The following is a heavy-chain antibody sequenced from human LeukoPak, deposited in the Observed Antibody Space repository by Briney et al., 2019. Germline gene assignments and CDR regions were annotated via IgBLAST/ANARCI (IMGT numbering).Heavy chain of an antibody. V-gene: IGHV1-8*03. Sequence: GASVKVSCKASGYTFTSYDINCVRQATVQGLEWMGWMNPNSGITAYAKKFQGRITITRNTSISTAYIELSSLRSEDTAVYYCAREDYYDSGSNDYWGQGTLVTVSS. D-gene: IGHD3-22*01. CDR1: GYTFTSYD. CDR2: MNPNSGIT. CDR3: AREDYYDSGSNDY. J-gene: IGHJ4*02.